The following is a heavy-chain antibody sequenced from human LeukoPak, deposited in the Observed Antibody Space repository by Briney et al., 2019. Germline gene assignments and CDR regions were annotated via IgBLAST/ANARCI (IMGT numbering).Heavy chain of an antibody. D-gene: IGHD6-13*01. J-gene: IGHJ4*02. CDR3: ARGLWGSSSSWYAY. Sequence: PSETLSLTCTVSGGSISTYYWSWIRQPPGRGLECIGDIYYSDNTNYNPSLKGRVTISVDTSKNQFSLEVRSLTAADTAVYYCARGLWGSSSSWYAYWGQGILVTVSS. CDR2: IYYSDNT. V-gene: IGHV4-59*01. CDR1: GGSISTYY.